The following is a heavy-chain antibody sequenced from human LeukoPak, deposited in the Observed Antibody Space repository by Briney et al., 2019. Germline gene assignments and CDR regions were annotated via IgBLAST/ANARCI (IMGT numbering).Heavy chain of an antibody. J-gene: IGHJ4*02. CDR2: IWYDGSKE. CDR3: VRDPAPYYYGSGTFDS. V-gene: IGHV3-33*01. D-gene: IGHD3-10*01. Sequence: GGSLRLSCTASGFTLSNFAMHWVRQSPGKGLEWVALIWYDGSKEDYADSVKGRFTISRDNSKSTLFLQMTVLRDEDTALYYCVRDPAPYYYGSGTFDSWGQGTQVTVSS. CDR1: GFTLSNFA.